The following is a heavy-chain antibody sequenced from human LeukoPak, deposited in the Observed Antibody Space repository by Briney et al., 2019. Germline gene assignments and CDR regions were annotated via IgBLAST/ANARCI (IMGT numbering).Heavy chain of an antibody. Sequence: SETLSLTCTVSGGSISSYYWSWIRQPAGKGLEWIGRIYTSGSTNYNPSLKSRVTMSVDTSKNQFSLKLSSVTAADTAVYYRARSKLLTYYDILTGYYYLDYWGQGTLVTVSS. CDR3: ARSKLLTYYDILTGYYYLDY. CDR1: GGSISSYY. J-gene: IGHJ4*02. V-gene: IGHV4-4*07. D-gene: IGHD3-9*01. CDR2: IYTSGST.